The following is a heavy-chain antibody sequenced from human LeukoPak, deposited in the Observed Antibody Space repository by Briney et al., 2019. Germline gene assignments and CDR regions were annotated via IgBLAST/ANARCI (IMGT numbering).Heavy chain of an antibody. J-gene: IGHJ4*02. Sequence: GGSLRLSCAASGFTFSSSAMSWVRQAPGKGLEWVSSISGSGSGGSTYYADSVKGRFAISRDNSKNTLYLQMNSLRAEDTAVYYCAKSGYNRFDYWGQGTLVTVSS. CDR1: GFTFSSSA. V-gene: IGHV3-23*01. CDR3: AKSGYNRFDY. D-gene: IGHD5-24*01. CDR2: ISGSGSGGST.